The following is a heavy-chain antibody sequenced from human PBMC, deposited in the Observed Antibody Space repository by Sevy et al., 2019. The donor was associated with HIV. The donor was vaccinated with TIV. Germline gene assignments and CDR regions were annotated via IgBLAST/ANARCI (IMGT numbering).Heavy chain of an antibody. CDR1: GFTFGDYA. D-gene: IGHD3-22*01. Sequence: GGSLRLSCTASGFTFGDYAMSWFRQAPGKGLEWVGFIRSKAYGGTTEYAASVKGRFTISRDDSKSIAYLQMKSLKTEDKAGYYCTRVQGYYDSDYWGQGTLVTVSS. V-gene: IGHV3-49*03. CDR3: TRVQGYYDSDY. J-gene: IGHJ4*02. CDR2: IRSKAYGGTT.